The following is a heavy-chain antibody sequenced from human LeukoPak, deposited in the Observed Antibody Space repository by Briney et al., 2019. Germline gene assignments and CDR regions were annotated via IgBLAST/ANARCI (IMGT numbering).Heavy chain of an antibody. V-gene: IGHV1-69*01. CDR2: IIPIFGTA. Sequence: GASVKVSCKASGVTFSRYAISWVRQAPGQGLELMGGIIPIFGTANYAQKFQGRVTITADESTSTAYMELSSLRSEDTAVYYCASSAVDYYYGMDVWGQGTTVTVSS. CDR3: ASSAVDYYYGMDV. CDR1: GVTFSRYA. D-gene: IGHD6-19*01. J-gene: IGHJ6*02.